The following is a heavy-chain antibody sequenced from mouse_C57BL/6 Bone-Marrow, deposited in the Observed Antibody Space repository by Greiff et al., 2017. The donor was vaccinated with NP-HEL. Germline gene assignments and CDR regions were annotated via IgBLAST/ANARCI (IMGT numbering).Heavy chain of an antibody. Sequence: VMLVESGAELARPGASVKLSCKASGYTFTSYGISWVKQRTGQGLEWIGEIYPRSGNTYYNEKFKGKATLTADKSSSTAYMELRSLTSEDSAVYFCARYYYGSSPYFDYWGQGTTLTVSS. CDR2: IYPRSGNT. J-gene: IGHJ2*01. CDR3: ARYYYGSSPYFDY. V-gene: IGHV1-81*01. CDR1: GYTFTSYG. D-gene: IGHD1-1*01.